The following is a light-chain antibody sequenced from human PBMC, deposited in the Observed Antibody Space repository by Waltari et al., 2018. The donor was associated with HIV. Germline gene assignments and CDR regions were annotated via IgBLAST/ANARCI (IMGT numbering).Light chain of an antibody. CDR2: DVR. J-gene: IGLJ1*01. CDR3: CSYAGSSSFRV. CDR1: SSDVGGYNYVSWNY. Sequence: QSALTQPRSVSGSPGQSVTISCTGSSSDVGGYNYVSWNYVSWYQQHPGKAPKFILYDVRNRPSGLPDRFSGSKSDNAASLTISGLQVEDEADYYCCSYAGSSSFRVFGTGTKVSVL. V-gene: IGLV2-11*01.